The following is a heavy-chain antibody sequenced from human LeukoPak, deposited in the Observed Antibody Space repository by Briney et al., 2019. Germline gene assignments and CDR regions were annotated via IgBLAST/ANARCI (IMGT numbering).Heavy chain of an antibody. CDR2: ISDSGTTI. V-gene: IGHV3-11*01. CDR3: ARVYIAEDN. D-gene: IGHD2-15*01. CDR1: GFTFSSYA. Sequence: GGSLRLSCAVSGFTFSSYAMNWVRQAPGKGLEWISYISDSGTTIYYADSVKGRFTISRDNAKNSLYLQMNSLRAEDTAVYYCARVYIAEDNWGQGTLVTISS. J-gene: IGHJ4*02.